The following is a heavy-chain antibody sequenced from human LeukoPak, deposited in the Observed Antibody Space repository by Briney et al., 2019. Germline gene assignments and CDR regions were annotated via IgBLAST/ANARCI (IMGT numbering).Heavy chain of an antibody. J-gene: IGHJ5*02. CDR1: GGTFSSYT. Sequence: SVKVSCKASGGTFSSYTISWVRQAPGQGLEWMGRIIPILGIANYVQKFQGRVTITADKSTSTAYMELSSLRSEDTAVYYCARATQLPWFDPWGQGTLVTVSS. D-gene: IGHD6-13*01. CDR3: ARATQLPWFDP. CDR2: IIPILGIA. V-gene: IGHV1-69*02.